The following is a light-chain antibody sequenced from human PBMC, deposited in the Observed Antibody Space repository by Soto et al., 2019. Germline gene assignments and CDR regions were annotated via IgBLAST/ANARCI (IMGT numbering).Light chain of an antibody. Sequence: DIQMTQSPSSLSASVGDRVTITCRASQNISHYLHWYQQKSGKAPTLLIYSASSLQSGVPSRFSGGGSGTHFTLTIGNLQPEDFASYYCQQSFTTPLTFGPGTRVEIK. CDR2: SAS. CDR3: QQSFTTPLT. V-gene: IGKV1-39*01. J-gene: IGKJ3*01. CDR1: QNISHY.